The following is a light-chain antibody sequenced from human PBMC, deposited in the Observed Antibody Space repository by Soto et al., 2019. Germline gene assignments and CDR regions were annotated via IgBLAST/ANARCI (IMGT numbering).Light chain of an antibody. CDR2: EVT. V-gene: IGLV2-8*01. J-gene: IGLJ2*01. CDR1: NSDVGGYNY. Sequence: QSALTQPPSASGSPGQSVTISCTGTNSDVGGYNYVTWYQQHPGKVPKVIIYEVTKRPSGVPDRFYGSKSGDTASLTVSGLQAEDEADYFCSSYAGNNNLSFGGGTQLTVL. CDR3: SSYAGNNNLS.